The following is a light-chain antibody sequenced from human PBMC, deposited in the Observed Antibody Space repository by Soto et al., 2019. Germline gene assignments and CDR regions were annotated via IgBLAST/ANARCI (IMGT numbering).Light chain of an antibody. CDR3: QQYGGSPYT. CDR2: GAS. CDR1: QYIATSY. J-gene: IGKJ2*01. Sequence: EIVLTQSAGTLSLSAGEGATRSCRSSQYIATSYLAWYQQRRGQAPRLLIYGASSRATGIPDRFSGSGSGTDFTLTISRLEPEDFAVYYCQQYGGSPYTFGQGTKVDIK. V-gene: IGKV3-20*01.